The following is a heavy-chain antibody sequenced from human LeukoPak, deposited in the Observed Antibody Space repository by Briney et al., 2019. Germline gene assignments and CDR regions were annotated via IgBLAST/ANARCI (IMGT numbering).Heavy chain of an antibody. Sequence: ASVKVSCKASGYTFTGYYIHWVRQAPGQGLEWMGWINPNSGDTNYAQKFQDRVTMTRDTSISTGYMELSRLRSDDTAVYYCARDPGYCSSGSCSNLAFDIWGQGTMVTVSS. CDR3: ARDPGYCSSGSCSNLAFDI. J-gene: IGHJ3*02. CDR2: INPNSGDT. V-gene: IGHV1-2*02. D-gene: IGHD2-15*01. CDR1: GYTFTGYY.